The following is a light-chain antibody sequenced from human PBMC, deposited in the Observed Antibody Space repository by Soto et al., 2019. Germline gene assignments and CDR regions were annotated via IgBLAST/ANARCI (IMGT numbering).Light chain of an antibody. CDR2: DAS. CDR3: QQYGSSPPWT. Sequence: EIVLTQSPGSLSLSPGERATLSCRASQSISSSYLAWYQQKPGQAPRLLIYDASSRATGIPDRFSGSGSGTDFTLTISRLEPEDFAVYYCQQYGSSPPWTFGQGTKVEIE. J-gene: IGKJ1*01. CDR1: QSISSSY. V-gene: IGKV3-20*01.